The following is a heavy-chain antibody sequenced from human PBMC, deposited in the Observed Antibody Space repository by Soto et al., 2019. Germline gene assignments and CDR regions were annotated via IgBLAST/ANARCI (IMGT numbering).Heavy chain of an antibody. CDR2: INAGNGNT. CDR1: GYTFTSYA. Sequence: ASVKVSCKASGYTFTSYAMHWVRQAPGQRLEWMGWINAGNGNTKYSQKFQGRVTITRDTSASTAYMELSSLRSEDTAVYYCARDLGVEMATRDGDDYWGQGTLVTVSS. CDR3: ARDLGVEMATRDGDDY. V-gene: IGHV1-3*01. D-gene: IGHD5-12*01. J-gene: IGHJ4*02.